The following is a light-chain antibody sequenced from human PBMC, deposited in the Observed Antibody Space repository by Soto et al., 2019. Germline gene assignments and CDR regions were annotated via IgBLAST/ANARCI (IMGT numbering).Light chain of an antibody. V-gene: IGLV2-14*01. CDR1: SSDVGGYNY. J-gene: IGLJ2*01. CDR3: SSYTSSSVV. CDR2: EVS. Sequence: QSALTQPASVSGSPGQSITISCTGTSSDVGGYNYVSWYQQHPGKAHKLMIYEVSNRPSGVYNRFSGSKSGNTASLTISGLQGEDGADDYCSSYTSSSVVFGGWTQLTVL.